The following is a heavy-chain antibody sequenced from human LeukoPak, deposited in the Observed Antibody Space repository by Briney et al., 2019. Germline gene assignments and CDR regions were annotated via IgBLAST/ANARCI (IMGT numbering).Heavy chain of an antibody. J-gene: IGHJ4*02. CDR1: GGSISSDY. Sequence: SETLSLTCTVSGGSISSDYWSWIRQPPGKGLEWIGSIYYSGSTYYNPSLKSRVTISVDTSKNQFSLKLSSVTAADTAVYYCARSLRYGSGRRFDYWGQGTLVTVSS. D-gene: IGHD3-10*01. CDR2: IYYSGST. CDR3: ARSLRYGSGRRFDY. V-gene: IGHV4-59*12.